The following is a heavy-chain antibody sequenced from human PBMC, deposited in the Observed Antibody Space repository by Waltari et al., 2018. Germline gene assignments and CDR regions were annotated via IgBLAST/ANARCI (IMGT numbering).Heavy chain of an antibody. CDR3: SRLKPGKQWLAQNWFDP. Sequence: QLQLQESGPGLVKPSETLSLTCTVSGGSISSSSYYWGWIRQPPGKGLEWIGSIYYSGSTDYNPSLKGRVTISVDTSNNQFSLKLSSVTAADTAVYYCSRLKPGKQWLAQNWFDPWGQGTLVTVSS. D-gene: IGHD6-19*01. J-gene: IGHJ5*02. CDR2: IYYSGST. CDR1: GGSISSSSYY. V-gene: IGHV4-39*07.